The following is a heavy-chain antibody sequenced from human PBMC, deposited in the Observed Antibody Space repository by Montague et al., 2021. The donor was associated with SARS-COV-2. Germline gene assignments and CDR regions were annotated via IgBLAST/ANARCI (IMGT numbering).Heavy chain of an antibody. Sequence: SETLSLTCTVSGGSISSYYWTWIRQPPGKGLERIGTNYYGGRSNYNPSLKSRVTISVDTSKNQFSLTLNSVTAADTALYYCAAGWQFDYWGQGTLVTVSS. CDR2: NYYGGRS. D-gene: IGHD6-19*01. J-gene: IGHJ4*02. V-gene: IGHV4-59*08. CDR1: GGSISSYY. CDR3: AAGWQFDY.